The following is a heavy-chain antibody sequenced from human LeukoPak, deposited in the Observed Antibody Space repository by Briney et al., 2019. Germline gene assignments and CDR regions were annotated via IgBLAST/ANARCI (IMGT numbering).Heavy chain of an antibody. J-gene: IGHJ4*02. CDR1: GFTFSSYA. CDR3: ARAGVDYYDSSGQLDY. CDR2: ISGSDST. Sequence: GGSLRLSCAASGFTFSSYAMSWVRQAPGKGLEWVSAISGSDSTYYADSVKGRFTISRDNSKNTLYLQMNSLRAEDTAVYYCARAGVDYYDSSGQLDYWGQGTLVTVSS. V-gene: IGHV3-23*01. D-gene: IGHD3-22*01.